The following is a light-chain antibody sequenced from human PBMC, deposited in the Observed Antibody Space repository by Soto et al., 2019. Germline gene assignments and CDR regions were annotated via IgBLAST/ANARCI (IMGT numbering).Light chain of an antibody. Sequence: QSVLTQPASVSGSPGQSITISCTGTSSDVGDYNYVSWYQQHPGKAPKLMIYDVSNRPSGVSYRFSGSKSGNTASLTISGLQAEDEADYYCTSYTSSTTVVFGGGTQLTVL. CDR3: TSYTSSTTVV. CDR1: SSDVGDYNY. CDR2: DVS. J-gene: IGLJ3*02. V-gene: IGLV2-14*03.